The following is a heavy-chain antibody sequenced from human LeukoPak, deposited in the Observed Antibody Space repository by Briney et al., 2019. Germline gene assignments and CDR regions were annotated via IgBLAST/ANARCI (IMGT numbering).Heavy chain of an antibody. Sequence: GGSLRLSCAASGFTLSSYAMSWVRQAPGKGMEWVSAISGSGGSTYYADSVKGRFTISRDNSKNTLYLQMNSLRAEDTAVYYCAKDHTRVRGVINAFDIWGQGTMVTVSS. CDR1: GFTLSSYA. V-gene: IGHV3-23*01. CDR2: ISGSGGST. J-gene: IGHJ3*02. D-gene: IGHD3-10*01. CDR3: AKDHTRVRGVINAFDI.